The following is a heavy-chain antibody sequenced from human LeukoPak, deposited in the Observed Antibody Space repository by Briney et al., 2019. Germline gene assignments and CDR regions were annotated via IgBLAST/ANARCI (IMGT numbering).Heavy chain of an antibody. V-gene: IGHV3-30*18. D-gene: IGHD6-19*01. Sequence: GGSLRLSCAASGFTFSTYFMHWVRQAPGKGLEWVAVISYDGSNKYYADSVKGRFTISRDNSKNTLYLQMNSLRAEDTAVYYCAKEPPMGDSSGWYGYWGQGTLVTVSS. CDR3: AKEPPMGDSSGWYGY. CDR1: GFTFSTYF. CDR2: ISYDGSNK. J-gene: IGHJ4*02.